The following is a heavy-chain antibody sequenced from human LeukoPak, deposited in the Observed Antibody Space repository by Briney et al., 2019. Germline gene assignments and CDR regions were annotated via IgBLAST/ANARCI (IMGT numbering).Heavy chain of an antibody. CDR1: VFTFSDFY. CDR2: ISKNGKTI. Sequence: SLRLSCAASVFTFSDFYMSWIRQSPGKGLEWLSYISKNGKTIYYADSVKGRFTISRDNAKKSVYLQMNSLRAEDTAVYYCAATGLLGDIPWGQGTLVTVSS. CDR3: AATGLLGDIP. D-gene: IGHD2-21*01. V-gene: IGHV3-11*01. J-gene: IGHJ5*02.